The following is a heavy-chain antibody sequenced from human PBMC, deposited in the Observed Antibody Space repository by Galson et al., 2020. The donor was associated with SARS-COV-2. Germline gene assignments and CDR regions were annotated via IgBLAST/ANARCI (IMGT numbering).Heavy chain of an antibody. V-gene: IGHV4-39*01. Sequence: SDTLSLTCSVSGGSISGSDYYWGWLRQPPGKGLEWIGSITYSGNTYSNLSLRSRVSLSVDTSKNQFSLRLSSVTASDTAVYYCARPRDGYNFYYFDLWGQGTLVTVSS. CDR3: ARPRDGYNFYYFDL. J-gene: IGHJ4*02. CDR2: ITYSGNT. CDR1: GGSISGSDYY. D-gene: IGHD5-12*01.